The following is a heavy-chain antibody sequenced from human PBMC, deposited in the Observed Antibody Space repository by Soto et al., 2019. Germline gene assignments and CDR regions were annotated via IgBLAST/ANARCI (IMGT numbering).Heavy chain of an antibody. CDR1: GGSFSGYY. J-gene: IGHJ4*02. CDR2: INHSGST. D-gene: IGHD3-22*01. Sequence: SETLSLTCAVYGGSFSGYYWSWIRQPPGKGLEWIGEINHSGSTNYNPSLKSRVTISVDTSKNQFSLKLSSVTAADTAVYYCARGQGYDSSGYWYYFDYWGQGTLVTVSS. CDR3: ARGQGYDSSGYWYYFDY. V-gene: IGHV4-34*01.